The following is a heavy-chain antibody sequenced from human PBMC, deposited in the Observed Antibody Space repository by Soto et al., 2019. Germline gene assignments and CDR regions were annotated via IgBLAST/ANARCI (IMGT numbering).Heavy chain of an antibody. V-gene: IGHV1-58*01. J-gene: IGHJ6*02. CDR2: IVVGSGNT. CDR1: GFTFTSSA. Sequence: SVKVSCKDSGFTFTSSAVQWVRQARGQRLEWIGWIVVGSGNTNYAQKFQERVTITRDMSTSTAYMELSSLRSEDTAVYYCAVDSTLVDKDYYYYYGMDVWGQGTTVTVSS. CDR3: AVDSTLVDKDYYYYYGMDV. D-gene: IGHD3-16*01.